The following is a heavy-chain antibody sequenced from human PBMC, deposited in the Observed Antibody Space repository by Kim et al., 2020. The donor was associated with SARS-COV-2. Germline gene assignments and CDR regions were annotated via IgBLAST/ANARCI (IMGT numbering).Heavy chain of an antibody. D-gene: IGHD4-17*01. CDR2: IYYSGTT. V-gene: IGHV4-59*01. CDR1: GASISPYY. J-gene: IGHJ4*02. CDR3: ATQRSGTVY. Sequence: SETLSLTCTVSGASISPYYWNWIRQPPGKGLEWIGFIYYSGTTNYNPSLKSRVTMSVDTSKNQFSLKLYSVTAADTAVYYCATQRSGTVYWGQGTLVTVSS.